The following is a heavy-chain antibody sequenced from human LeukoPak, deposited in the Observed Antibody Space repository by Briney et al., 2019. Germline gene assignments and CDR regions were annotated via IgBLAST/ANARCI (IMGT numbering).Heavy chain of an antibody. CDR2: ISYDGSNK. J-gene: IGHJ5*02. CDR3: AKDSGGSYNNWFDP. V-gene: IGHV3-30*18. D-gene: IGHD1-26*01. Sequence: PGGSLRLSCAASGFTFSSYGMHWVRQAPGKGLEWVAVISYDGSNKYYADSVKGRFTISRDNSKNTLYLQMNSLRAEDTAVYYCAKDSGGSYNNWFDPWRQGTLVTVSS. CDR1: GFTFSSYG.